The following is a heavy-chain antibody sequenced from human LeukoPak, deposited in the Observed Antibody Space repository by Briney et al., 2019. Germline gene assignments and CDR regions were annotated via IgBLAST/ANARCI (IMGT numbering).Heavy chain of an antibody. CDR1: GFPFSTYT. CDR3: ARDESDCSSTSCYINWFDP. CDR2: ISSSSSYI. J-gene: IGHJ5*02. V-gene: IGHV3-21*01. D-gene: IGHD2-2*02. Sequence: PGGSLRLSCEPSGFPFSTYTMNWVGRAPGRGLAWVSSISSSSSYIYYADSVKGRFTISRDNAKNSLYLQMNSLRAEDTAVYYCARDESDCSSTSCYINWFDPWGQGTLVTVSS.